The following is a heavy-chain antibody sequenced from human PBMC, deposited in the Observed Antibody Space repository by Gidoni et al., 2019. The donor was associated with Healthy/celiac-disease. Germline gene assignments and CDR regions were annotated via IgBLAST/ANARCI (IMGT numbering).Heavy chain of an antibody. CDR3: ARDSSGYYYYGMDV. Sequence: GSISSGGYYWSWIRQHPGKGLEWIGYIYYSGSTYYNPSLKSRVTISVDTSKNQFSLKLSSVTAADTAVYYCARDSSGYYYYGMDVGGQGTTVTVPS. J-gene: IGHJ6*02. CDR1: GSISSGGYY. V-gene: IGHV4-31*02. CDR2: IYYSGST.